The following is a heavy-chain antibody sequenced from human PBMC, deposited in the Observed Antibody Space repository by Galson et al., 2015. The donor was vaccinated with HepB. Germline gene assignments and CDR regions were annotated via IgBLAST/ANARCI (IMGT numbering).Heavy chain of an antibody. Sequence: SVKVSCKASGDTFSTYALSRVRQAPGQGLEWMGRTIPSIDIANYAQKFQGRVTITADNSTSTVYMVLSTLRFEDTAVYYCARDRIVVVPATSDYNYYYDLDVWGQGTTVTVSS. D-gene: IGHD2-2*01. CDR3: ARDRIVVVPATSDYNYYYDLDV. CDR1: GDTFSTYA. J-gene: IGHJ6*02. V-gene: IGHV1-69*10. CDR2: TIPSIDIA.